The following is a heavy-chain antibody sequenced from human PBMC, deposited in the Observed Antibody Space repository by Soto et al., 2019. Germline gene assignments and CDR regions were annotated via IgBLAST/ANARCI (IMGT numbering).Heavy chain of an antibody. D-gene: IGHD7-27*01. V-gene: IGHV1-8*01. Sequence: QVQLVQSGAEVKKPGASVKVSCKASGYTFTNNGINWVRQATGQGLEWMGWMNPSTGQTGYTEKFQGRLAMTRDTPINTAYMELTSLTSEDTAVYYCSRAGDSGAWISNWGQGALVTVSS. CDR1: GYTFTNNG. J-gene: IGHJ4*02. CDR2: MNPSTGQT. CDR3: SRAGDSGAWISN.